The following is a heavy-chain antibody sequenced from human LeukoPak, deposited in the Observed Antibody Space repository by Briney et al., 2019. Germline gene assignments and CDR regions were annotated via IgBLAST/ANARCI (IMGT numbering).Heavy chain of an antibody. J-gene: IGHJ4*02. CDR2: ISGSGGST. V-gene: IGHV3-23*01. CDR1: GFTFNDYA. CDR3: AKAGYLKTPDSLRYYFDY. Sequence: GGSLRLSCVASGFTFNDYAMSWVRQAPGKGLEWLSTISGSGGSTYYADSVRGRFTISRDNSKNTLYLQMNSLRAEDTAVYYCAKAGYLKTPDSLRYYFDYWGQGTLVTVSS. D-gene: IGHD6-13*01.